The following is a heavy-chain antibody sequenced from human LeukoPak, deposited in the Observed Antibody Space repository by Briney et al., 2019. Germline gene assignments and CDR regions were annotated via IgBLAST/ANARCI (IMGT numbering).Heavy chain of an antibody. J-gene: IGHJ5*02. Sequence: GESLKISCKGSGYSFTSYWIGWVRQMPGKGLEWMGIIYPGDSDTRYSPSFQGQVTISADKSISTAYLQWSSLKASDTAMYYCARGRYCTNRVCWVWGWFDPWGQGTLVTVSS. CDR3: ARGRYCTNRVCWVWGWFDP. D-gene: IGHD2-8*01. V-gene: IGHV5-51*01. CDR2: IYPGDSDT. CDR1: GYSFTSYW.